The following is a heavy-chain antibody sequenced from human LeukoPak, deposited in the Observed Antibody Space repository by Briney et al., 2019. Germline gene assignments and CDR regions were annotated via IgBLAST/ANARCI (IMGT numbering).Heavy chain of an antibody. CDR2: ISSSSSYI. D-gene: IGHD5-18*01. CDR3: ARDNTAMAPDY. CDR1: GFAFSSYS. Sequence: GGSLRLSCAASGFAFSSYSMNWVRQAPGKGLEWVSSISSSSSYIYYADSVKGRFTISRDNAKNSLYLQMNSLRAEDTAVYYCARDNTAMAPDYWGQGTLVTVSS. V-gene: IGHV3-21*01. J-gene: IGHJ4*02.